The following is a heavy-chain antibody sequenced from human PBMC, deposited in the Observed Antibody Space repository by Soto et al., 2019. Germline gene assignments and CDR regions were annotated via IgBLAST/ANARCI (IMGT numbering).Heavy chain of an antibody. J-gene: IGHJ6*03. CDR2: ISGSGGST. CDR1: GFTFSSYA. CDR3: AKALKEGSSSRYFLDYYYYMDV. D-gene: IGHD6-13*01. V-gene: IGHV3-23*01. Sequence: EVQLLESGGGLVQPGGSLRLSCAASGFTFSSYAISWVRQAPGKGLEWVSAISGSGGSTYYADSVKGRFTISRDNSKNTLYLQMNSLRAEDTAVYYCAKALKEGSSSRYFLDYYYYMDVWGKGTTVTVSS.